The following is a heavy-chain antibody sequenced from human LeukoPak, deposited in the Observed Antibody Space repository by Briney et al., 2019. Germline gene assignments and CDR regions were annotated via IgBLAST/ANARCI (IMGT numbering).Heavy chain of an antibody. J-gene: IGHJ4*02. CDR3: AREKSSGIAAAGVDY. CDR2: ILPIFGTA. Sequence: SVKVSCKASGGTFSSYAISWVRQAPGPGLEWMGGILPIFGTANYAQKFQGRVTITADESTSTAYMELSSLRSEDTAVYYCAREKSSGIAAAGVDYWGQGTLVTVSS. D-gene: IGHD6-13*01. V-gene: IGHV1-69*13. CDR1: GGTFSSYA.